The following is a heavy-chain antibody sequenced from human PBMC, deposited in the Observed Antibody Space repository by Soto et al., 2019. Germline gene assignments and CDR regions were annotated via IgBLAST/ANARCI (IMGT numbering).Heavy chain of an antibody. Sequence: PSETLSLTCAVSGGSISSGGYSWSWIRQPPGKGLEWIGYIYHSGSTYYNPSLKSRVTISVDRSKNQFSLKLSSVTAADTAVYYCARGVTYYYDSSGYLTWGQGTLVTVSS. CDR3: ARGVTYYYDSSGYLT. J-gene: IGHJ5*02. CDR2: IYHSGST. D-gene: IGHD3-22*01. CDR1: GGSISSGGYS. V-gene: IGHV4-30-2*01.